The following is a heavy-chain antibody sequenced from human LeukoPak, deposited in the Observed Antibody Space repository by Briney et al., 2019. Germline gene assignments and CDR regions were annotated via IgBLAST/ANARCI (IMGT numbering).Heavy chain of an antibody. J-gene: IGHJ6*03. Sequence: SETLSLTCTVSGYSISSSSYYWGWIRQPPGKGLEWIGSIYYSGSTYYNPSLKSRVTISVDTSKNQFSLKLSSVTAADTAVYYCARVATVTTFYYYYMDVWGKGTTVTVSS. CDR1: GYSISSSSYY. CDR3: ARVATVTTFYYYYMDV. D-gene: IGHD4-17*01. CDR2: IYYSGST. V-gene: IGHV4-39*07.